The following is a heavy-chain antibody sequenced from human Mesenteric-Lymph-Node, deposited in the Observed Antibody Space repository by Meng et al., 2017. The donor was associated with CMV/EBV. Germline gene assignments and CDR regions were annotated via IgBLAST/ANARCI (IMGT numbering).Heavy chain of an antibody. D-gene: IGHD2-2*01. CDR2: ISSSGDTI. CDR1: GFTFSGYT. J-gene: IGHJ4*02. CDR3: ASNLPAADY. V-gene: IGHV3-48*04. Sequence: GESLKISCAASGFTFSGYTMNWVRQVPGKGLDWVSYISSSGDTIYCADSVRGRFTISRDNAKNSLYLQMSSLTAEDTAVYFCASNLPAADYWGQGTLVTVSS.